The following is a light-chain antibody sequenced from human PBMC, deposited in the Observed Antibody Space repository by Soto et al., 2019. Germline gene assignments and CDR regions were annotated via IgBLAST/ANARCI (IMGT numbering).Light chain of an antibody. J-gene: IGKJ4*01. Sequence: ELVLTQSPPTLSVSPGERATLSCRASQNVENKLAWYQQRPGQSPRLLIYAASTRAPGVPSRFSVSGSGTEFTLTISGLQSDYCAHFFGQPYYKWPLSFGGGTKVEIK. CDR1: QNVENK. V-gene: IGKV3-15*01. CDR3: QPYYKWPLS. CDR2: AAS.